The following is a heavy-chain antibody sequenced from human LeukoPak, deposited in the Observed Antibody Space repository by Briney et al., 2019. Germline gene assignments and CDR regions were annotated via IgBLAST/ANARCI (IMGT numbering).Heavy chain of an antibody. Sequence: SETLSLTCTVSGGSVSSGSYYWSWIRQPPGKGLEWIGHNDYSGSTRYNSSLKSRVTISVDTSKNQFSLKLNSVTAADTAIFYCARDDRCSGDSCYYLWGQGTLVTVSS. J-gene: IGHJ5*02. CDR3: ARDDRCSGDSCYYL. CDR2: NDYSGST. CDR1: GGSVSSGSYY. D-gene: IGHD2-15*01. V-gene: IGHV4-61*01.